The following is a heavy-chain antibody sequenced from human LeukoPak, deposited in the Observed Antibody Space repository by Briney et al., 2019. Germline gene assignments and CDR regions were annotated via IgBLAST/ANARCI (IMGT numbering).Heavy chain of an antibody. CDR3: AREIPSWLFDY. V-gene: IGHV1-46*02. D-gene: IGHD3-9*01. Sequence: ASVKVSCKPSGYTFNNYFIHWVRQVPGQGLEWMGFINPSDGGTGYAQNFQGRVTVTRDTSTNTVYLELSSLRFEDSAVYYCAREIPSWLFDYWGQGTLITVSS. CDR2: INPSDGGT. J-gene: IGHJ4*02. CDR1: GYTFNNYF.